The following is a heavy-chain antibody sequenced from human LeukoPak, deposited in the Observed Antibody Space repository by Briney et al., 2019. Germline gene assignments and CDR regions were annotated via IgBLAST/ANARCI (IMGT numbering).Heavy chain of an antibody. J-gene: IGHJ3*02. CDR3: ARDDYYDSSGHLFDI. V-gene: IGHV1-2*06. CDR1: GYTFTGYY. D-gene: IGHD3-22*01. Sequence: ASVKVSCKASGYTFTGYYMHWVRQAPGQGLEWMVRINPNSGGTNYAQKFQGRVTMTRDTSISTAYMELSRLRSDDTAVYYCARDDYYDSSGHLFDIWGQGTMVTVSS. CDR2: INPNSGGT.